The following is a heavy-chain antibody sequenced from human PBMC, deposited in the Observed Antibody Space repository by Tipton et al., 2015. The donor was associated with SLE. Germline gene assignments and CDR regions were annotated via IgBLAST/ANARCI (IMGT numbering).Heavy chain of an antibody. V-gene: IGHV4-31*03. CDR2: IYYSGST. D-gene: IGHD5-24*01. CDR3: AREEVAPNYHVDV. J-gene: IGHJ6*03. Sequence: TLSLTCTVSGGSISSGGYYWSWIRQHPGKGLEWIGYIYYSGSTYYNPSLKSRVTISVDTSKNQFSLKLSSVTAADTAVYYCAREEVAPNYHVDVWGKETTVTVSS. CDR1: GGSISSGGYY.